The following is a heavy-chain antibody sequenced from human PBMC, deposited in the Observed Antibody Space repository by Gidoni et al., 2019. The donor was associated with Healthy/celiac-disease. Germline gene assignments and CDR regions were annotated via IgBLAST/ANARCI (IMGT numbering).Heavy chain of an antibody. J-gene: IGHJ4*02. CDR3: ARVGIAARDYFDY. Sequence: QVQLVESGGGVVQPGRSLRLSCAASGFTFSSDGMHWVRQAPGKGLEWVAVIWYDGSNKYYADSVKGRFTISRDNSKNTLYLQMNSLRAEDTAVYYCARVGIAARDYFDYWGQGTLVTVS. V-gene: IGHV3-33*01. CDR2: IWYDGSNK. D-gene: IGHD6-6*01. CDR1: GFTFSSDG.